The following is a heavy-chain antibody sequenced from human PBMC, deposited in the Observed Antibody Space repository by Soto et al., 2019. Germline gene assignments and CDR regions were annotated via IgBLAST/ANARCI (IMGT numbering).Heavy chain of an antibody. V-gene: IGHV4-4*02. D-gene: IGHD3-16*01. CDR3: ARDDMANDYVCGMDV. Sequence: PSETLSLTCGVSGGSISSSNWWSWVRQPPGKGLEWIGEIYHSGSTNYNPSLKSRVTISVDKSKNQFSLKLSSVTAADTAVYYCARDDMANDYVCGMDVWGQGTTVTVSS. J-gene: IGHJ6*02. CDR2: IYHSGST. CDR1: GGSISSSNW.